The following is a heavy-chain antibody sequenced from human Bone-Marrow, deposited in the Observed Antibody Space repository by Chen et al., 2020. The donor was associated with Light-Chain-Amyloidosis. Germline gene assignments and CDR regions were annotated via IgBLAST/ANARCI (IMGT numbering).Heavy chain of an antibody. V-gene: IGHV5-51*01. CDR3: ARRRDGYNFDY. J-gene: IGHJ4*02. Sequence: EVQLEQSGPEVKKPGDSLKISCKGSGYTFPNYWIGWVRQMPGKGLEWMGVIYPDDSDARYSPSVEGQVTISADKSITTAYLQWRSLKASDTAMYYCARRRDGYNFDYWGQGTLVTVSS. D-gene: IGHD5-12*01. CDR1: GYTFPNYW. CDR2: IYPDDSDA.